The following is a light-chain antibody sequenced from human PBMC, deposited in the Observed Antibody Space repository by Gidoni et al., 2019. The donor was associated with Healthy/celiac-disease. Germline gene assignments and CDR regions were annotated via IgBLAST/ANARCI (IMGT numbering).Light chain of an antibody. Sequence: EIVMTQSPATLSVSPGDRATLSCRASQSVSSNLAWYQQKPGQAPRLLIYAASTRATGIPARFSGSGSGTEFTLTISSLQSEDFAVYYCQQYNKWPPLTFXGXTKVEIK. CDR1: QSVSSN. CDR2: AAS. V-gene: IGKV3-15*01. J-gene: IGKJ4*01. CDR3: QQYNKWPPLT.